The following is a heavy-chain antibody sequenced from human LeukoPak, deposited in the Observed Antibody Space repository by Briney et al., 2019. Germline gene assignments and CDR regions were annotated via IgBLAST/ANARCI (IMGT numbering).Heavy chain of an antibody. CDR1: GGSISSFF. CDR2: VHSSGST. J-gene: IGHJ4*02. V-gene: IGHV4-59*01. Sequence: SETLSLTCTVSGGSISSFFWSWIRQPPGKGLEWIGYVHSSGSTKYNPSLKSRLTISIDMSKNQFALKLRSVSVADTAVYYCARLAPGNYDILTGDPKVVFDYWGQGALVTVSS. D-gene: IGHD3-9*01. CDR3: ARLAPGNYDILTGDPKVVFDY.